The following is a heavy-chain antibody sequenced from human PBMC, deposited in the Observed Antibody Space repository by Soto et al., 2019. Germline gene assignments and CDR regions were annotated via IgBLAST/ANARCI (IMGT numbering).Heavy chain of an antibody. J-gene: IGHJ4*02. V-gene: IGHV3-53*02. D-gene: IGHD4-17*01. CDR3: ARGPGDYVVDY. CDR2: IYSGGST. CDR1: GFTVSSNY. Sequence: EVQLVETGGGLIQPGGSLRPSCEASGFTVSSNYMSGVRKAPGKGLEWVSVIYSGGSTYYADSVKGRFTISRDNSKNTLYLQMNSLRAEDTAVYYCARGPGDYVVDYWCQGTLVTVSS.